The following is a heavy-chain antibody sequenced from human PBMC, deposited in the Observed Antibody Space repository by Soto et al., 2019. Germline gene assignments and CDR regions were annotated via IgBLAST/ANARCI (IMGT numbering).Heavy chain of an antibody. V-gene: IGHV3-7*01. Sequence: EVQLVESGGDLVQPGGSLRLSCAASGFTFRAYLMSWVRQAPGKGLDWVANINQDGSVEYYADSVQGRFTISRDNAKNSLYLHMNSLRAEDTAVYYCATYHGDDWESARHRYWGRGTLVTVSS. CDR2: INQDGSVE. CDR1: GFTFRAYL. CDR3: ATYHGDDWESARHRY. D-gene: IGHD3-16*01. J-gene: IGHJ4*02.